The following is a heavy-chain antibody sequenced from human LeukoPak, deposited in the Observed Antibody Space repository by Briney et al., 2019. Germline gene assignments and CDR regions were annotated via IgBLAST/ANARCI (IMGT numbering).Heavy chain of an antibody. V-gene: IGHV3-21*01. CDR3: VYGGGYFQH. Sequence: PGGSLRLSCAASGFTFSSYSMDWVRQAPGKGLEWVSSISSSSNNIYYPDSVKGRFTISRDNGKNSLYLLMNSLRVEDTAVYYCVYGGGYFQHWGQGTLVIVSS. D-gene: IGHD4-23*01. CDR2: ISSSSNNI. CDR1: GFTFSSYS. J-gene: IGHJ1*01.